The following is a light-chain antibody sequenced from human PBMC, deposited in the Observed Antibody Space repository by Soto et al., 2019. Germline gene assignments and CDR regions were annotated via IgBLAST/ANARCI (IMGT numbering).Light chain of an antibody. CDR3: QQYSDFLIS. J-gene: IGKJ3*01. CDR1: QSISRY. CDR2: DAS. V-gene: IGKV1-5*01. Sequence: DLQMTQSPSTLSASVGDRVTITCRASQSISRYLAWYQQKTGKAPNLLIFDASSLEGGVPSMFSGCGFGTDFTLTITNLQPADFATYYCQQYSDFLISFGPGTTVDFK.